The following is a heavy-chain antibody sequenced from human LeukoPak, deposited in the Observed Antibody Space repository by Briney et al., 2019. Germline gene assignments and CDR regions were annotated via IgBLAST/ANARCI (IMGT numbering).Heavy chain of an antibody. V-gene: IGHV3-7*01. CDR3: ARDLDSGWRGEPYFDY. CDR1: GFTFSSYW. CDR2: IKQDGSEK. Sequence: PGGSLRLSCAASGFTFSSYWMSWVRQAPGKGLEWVANIKQDGSEKYYVDSVKGRFTISRDNAKNSLYLQMNSLRAEDTAVYYCARDLDSGWRGEPYFDYWGQGTLVTVSS. J-gene: IGHJ4*02. D-gene: IGHD6-19*01.